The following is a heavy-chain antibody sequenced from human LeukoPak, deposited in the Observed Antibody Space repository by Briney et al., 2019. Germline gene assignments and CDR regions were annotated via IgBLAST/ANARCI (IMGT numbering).Heavy chain of an antibody. V-gene: IGHV4-34*01. CDR2: INHSGST. CDR1: GGSFSGYY. Sequence: PSETLSLTCAVYGGSFSGYYWSWIRQPPGKGLEWIGEINHSGSTNYNPSLKRRLTISVDTPKIQFYLQLGSVTAADTAVYYCARGGYSYVLRVYFDYWRQGTLATVSS. CDR3: ARGGYSYVLRVYFDY. D-gene: IGHD5-18*01. J-gene: IGHJ4*02.